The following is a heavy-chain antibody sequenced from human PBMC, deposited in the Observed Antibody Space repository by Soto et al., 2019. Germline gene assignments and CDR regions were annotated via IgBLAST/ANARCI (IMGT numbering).Heavy chain of an antibody. Sequence: QVQLQESGPGLVKPSETLSLTCTVSGGSIRSYYWSWIRQPPGKGLEWIGYIYYSGSTNYNPSLKSRVTISVDTSKNQFSLKLSSVTAADTAVYYCARPHGGSSGWDNWFDPWGQGTLVTVSS. D-gene: IGHD6-25*01. CDR3: ARPHGGSSGWDNWFDP. V-gene: IGHV4-59*01. J-gene: IGHJ5*02. CDR1: GGSIRSYY. CDR2: IYYSGST.